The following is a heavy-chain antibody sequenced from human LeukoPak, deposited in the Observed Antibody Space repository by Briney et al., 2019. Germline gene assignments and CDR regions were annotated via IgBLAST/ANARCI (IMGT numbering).Heavy chain of an antibody. J-gene: IGHJ4*02. D-gene: IGHD1-26*01. V-gene: IGHV1-18*01. CDR2: ISAYNGNT. CDR3: ARRVGATYLDY. Sequence: ASVKVSCKASGYTFTSYDINWVRQATGQGLERMGWISAYNGNTNYAQKLQGRVTMTTDTSTSTAYMELRSLRSDDTAVYYCARRVGATYLDYWGQGTLVTVSS. CDR1: GYTFTSYD.